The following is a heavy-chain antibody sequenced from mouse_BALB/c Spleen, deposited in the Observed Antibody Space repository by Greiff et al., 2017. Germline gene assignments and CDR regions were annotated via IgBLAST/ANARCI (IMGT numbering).Heavy chain of an antibody. Sequence: VQLQQSGPELVKPGASVKISCKASGYSFTGYFMEWVMQSHGKSLEWIGRINPYNGDTFYNQKFKGKATLTVDKSSSTAHMELRSLASEDSAVYYCGRDHGYWFAYWGQGTPVTVSA. CDR2: INPYNGDT. CDR1: GYSFTGYF. D-gene: IGHD2-2*01. CDR3: GRDHGYWFAY. V-gene: IGHV1-20*02. J-gene: IGHJ3*01.